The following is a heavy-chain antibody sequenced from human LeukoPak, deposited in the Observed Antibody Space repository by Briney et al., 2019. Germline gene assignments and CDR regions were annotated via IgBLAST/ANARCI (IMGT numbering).Heavy chain of an antibody. CDR3: ARDRDMTMIRPPIDYYCGMDV. CDR1: GFTFSSYG. V-gene: IGHV3-33*01. D-gene: IGHD3-22*01. CDR2: IWCDGSNK. Sequence: GGSLRLSSAPSGFTFSSYGMHWVRPAPGKGLGWVAVIWCDGSNKYYADSVKGRLTISRDNSNDTLYLQMNSLRAEDTAVYYCARDRDMTMIRPPIDYYCGMDVWGQGTTVTVSS. J-gene: IGHJ6*02.